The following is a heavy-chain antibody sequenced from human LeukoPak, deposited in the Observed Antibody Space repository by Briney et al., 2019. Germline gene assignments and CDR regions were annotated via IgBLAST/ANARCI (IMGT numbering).Heavy chain of an antibody. D-gene: IGHD7-27*01. CDR3: ARHGWGRDSWFDP. J-gene: IGHJ5*02. CDR1: GFTVSSNY. CDR2: IYSGGST. Sequence: GGSLRLSCAASGFTVSSNYMSWVRQAPGKGLEWVSVIYSGGSTYYADSVTGRFTISRDNSKNTLYLQMNSLRAEDTAVYYCARHGWGRDSWFDPWGQGTLVTVSS. V-gene: IGHV3-53*01.